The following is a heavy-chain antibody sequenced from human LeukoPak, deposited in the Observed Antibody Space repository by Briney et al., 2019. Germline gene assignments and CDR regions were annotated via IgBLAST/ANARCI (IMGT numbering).Heavy chain of an antibody. Sequence: SETLSLTCGVSGLSISSGYYWGWIRQPPGKGLEWIGTIYHSGSTYYNPSLKSRVTMSMDTSENQLSLKLSSVTAADTAVYYCAKGLSVAGTAYWGQGILVTVSS. CDR3: AKGLSVAGTAY. CDR2: IYHSGST. V-gene: IGHV4-38-2*01. J-gene: IGHJ4*02. D-gene: IGHD6-19*01. CDR1: GLSISSGYY.